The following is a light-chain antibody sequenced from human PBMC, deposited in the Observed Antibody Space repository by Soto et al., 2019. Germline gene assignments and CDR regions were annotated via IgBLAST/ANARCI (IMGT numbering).Light chain of an antibody. V-gene: IGLV2-11*01. Sequence: QSALTQPRSVSGSPGQSVTISCPGTTSDVGGYNYVSWYQQHPGKAPKLMIYDVSKRPSGVPDRFSGSKSGNTASLPISGRQPEDEADYYCCSSAGSYTLYVFGTGTKRPVL. CDR2: DVS. J-gene: IGLJ1*01. CDR1: TSDVGGYNY. CDR3: CSSAGSYTLYV.